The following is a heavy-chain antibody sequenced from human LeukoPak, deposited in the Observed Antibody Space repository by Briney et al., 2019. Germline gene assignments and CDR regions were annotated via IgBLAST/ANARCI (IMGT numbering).Heavy chain of an antibody. CDR1: GYTLTELS. V-gene: IGHV1-24*01. D-gene: IGHD2-2*01. CDR2: FDPEDGET. CDR3: AVIVVVPAASRRGDYYYGMDV. Sequence: ASVTVSCTVSGYTLTELSRHWVRPAPGKGLEWMGGFDPEDGETIYAQKFQGRVTMTEDTSTDTAYMELSSLRSEDTAVYYCAVIVVVPAASRRGDYYYGMDVWGQGTTVTVSS. J-gene: IGHJ6*02.